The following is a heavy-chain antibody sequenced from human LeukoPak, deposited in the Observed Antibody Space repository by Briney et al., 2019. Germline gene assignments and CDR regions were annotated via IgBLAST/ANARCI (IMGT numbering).Heavy chain of an antibody. CDR1: GYTFTSYD. D-gene: IGHD1-26*01. Sequence: ASVKVSCKASGYTFTSYDINWVRQATGQGLEWMGWMNPNSGNTGYAQKFQGRVTMTRDTSTSTVYMELSSLRSEDTAVYYCASPFRDSGSYHGAFDIWGQGTMVTVSS. V-gene: IGHV1-8*01. CDR2: MNPNSGNT. CDR3: ASPFRDSGSYHGAFDI. J-gene: IGHJ3*02.